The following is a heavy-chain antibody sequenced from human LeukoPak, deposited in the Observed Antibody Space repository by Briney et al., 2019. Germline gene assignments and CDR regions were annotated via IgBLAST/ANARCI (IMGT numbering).Heavy chain of an antibody. J-gene: IGHJ4*02. V-gene: IGHV4-34*01. CDR3: ARKRIMITFGGVIGLYFDY. CDR1: GGSFSGYY. D-gene: IGHD3-16*02. CDR2: INHSGST. Sequence: PSETLSLTYAVYGGSFSGYYWSWIRQPPGKGLEWIGEINHSGSTNYNPSLKSRVTISVDTSKNQFSLKLSSVTAADTAVYYCARKRIMITFGGVIGLYFDYWGQGTLVTVSS.